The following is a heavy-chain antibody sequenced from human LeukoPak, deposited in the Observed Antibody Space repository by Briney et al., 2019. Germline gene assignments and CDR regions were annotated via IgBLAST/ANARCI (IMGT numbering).Heavy chain of an antibody. D-gene: IGHD3-9*01. CDR1: GFTFDDYA. CDR2: ISWNSGSI. V-gene: IGHV3-9*03. J-gene: IGHJ4*02. Sequence: GGSLRLSCAASGFTFDDYAMHWVRQAPGKGLEWVSGISWNSGSIGYADSVKGRFTISRDNATNSLYLQMNSLRAEDMALYYCAKAGNYDILTGYWFDYWGQGTLVTVSS. CDR3: AKAGNYDILTGYWFDY.